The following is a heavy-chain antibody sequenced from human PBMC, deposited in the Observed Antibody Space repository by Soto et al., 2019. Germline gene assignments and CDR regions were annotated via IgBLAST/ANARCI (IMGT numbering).Heavy chain of an antibody. V-gene: IGHV1-69*13. CDR1: GGTFSSYA. D-gene: IGHD6-13*01. CDR2: IIPIFGTA. Sequence: VASVKVSCKASGGTFSSYAISWVRQAPGQGLEWMGGIIPIFGTANYAQKFQGRVTITADESTSTAYMELSSLRSEDTAVYYCAPSSSDGVWFDPWGQGTLVTVSS. J-gene: IGHJ5*02. CDR3: APSSSDGVWFDP.